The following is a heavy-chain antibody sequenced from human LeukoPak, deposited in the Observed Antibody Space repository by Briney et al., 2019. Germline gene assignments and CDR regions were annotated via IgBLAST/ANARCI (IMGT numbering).Heavy chain of an antibody. J-gene: IGHJ5*02. V-gene: IGHV1-2*02. CDR3: ARDIVMVTYWFDP. CDR2: INPNSGGT. CDR1: GYTFTGYY. Sequence: ALVKVSCKASGYTFTGYYMHWVRQAPGQRLEWMGWINPNSGGTNYAQKFQGRVTMTRDTSISTVYMELSRLRSDDTAVYYCARDIVMVTYWFDPWGQGTLVTVSS. D-gene: IGHD5-18*01.